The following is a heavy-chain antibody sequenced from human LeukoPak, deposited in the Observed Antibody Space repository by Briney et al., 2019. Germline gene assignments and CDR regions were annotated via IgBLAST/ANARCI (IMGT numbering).Heavy chain of an antibody. V-gene: IGHV4-39*01. Sequence: SETLSLTCTVSGGSISSYYWGWIRQPPGKGLEWIGSIYYTGSTYYNPSLKSRVTISVDTSKNQFSLKLSSVTAADTAVYYCARRGTRSDFDYWGQGTLVTVSS. CDR2: IYYTGST. J-gene: IGHJ4*02. D-gene: IGHD3-16*01. CDR1: GGSISSYY. CDR3: ARRGTRSDFDY.